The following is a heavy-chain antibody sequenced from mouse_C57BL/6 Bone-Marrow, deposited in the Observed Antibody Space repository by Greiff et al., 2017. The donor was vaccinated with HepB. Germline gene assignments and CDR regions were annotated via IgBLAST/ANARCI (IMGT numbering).Heavy chain of an antibody. D-gene: IGHD1-1*01. Sequence: EVQLVESGGGLVKPGGSLKLSCAASGFTFSDYGMHWVRQAPEKGLEWVAYISSGSSTIYYADTVKGRFTISRDNAKNTLFLQMTSLRSEDTAMYYCVHYGSSDDAMDYWGQGTSVTVSS. CDR1: GFTFSDYG. CDR3: VHYGSSDDAMDY. V-gene: IGHV5-17*01. CDR2: ISSGSSTI. J-gene: IGHJ4*01.